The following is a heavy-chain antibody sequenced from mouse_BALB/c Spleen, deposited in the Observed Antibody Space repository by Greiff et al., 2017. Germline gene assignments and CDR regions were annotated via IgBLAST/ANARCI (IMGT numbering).Heavy chain of an antibody. CDR2: ILPGSGST. CDR3: ARAYYGIPFAY. V-gene: IGHV1-9*01. D-gene: IGHD1-1*02. Sequence: VQLQQSGAELMKPGASVKISCKATGYTFSSYWIEWVKQRPGHGLEWIGEILPGSGSTNYNEKFKGKATFTADTSSNTAYMQLSSLTSEDSAVYDCARAYYGIPFAYWGQGTLVTVSA. CDR1: GYTFSSYW. J-gene: IGHJ3*01.